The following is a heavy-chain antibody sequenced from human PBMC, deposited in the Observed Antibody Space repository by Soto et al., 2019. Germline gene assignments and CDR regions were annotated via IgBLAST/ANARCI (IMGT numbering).Heavy chain of an antibody. CDR2: IYSGGST. J-gene: IGHJ4*02. V-gene: IGHV3-53*01. Sequence: VGSLRLSCAASWFTVSSNYMSWVRQAPGKGLEWVSVIYSGGSTYYADSVKGRFTISRDNSKNTLFLQMNSLRAEDTAVYYCARAVIEGYYDSSPYYFDYWGQGTLVTVSS. D-gene: IGHD3-22*01. CDR3: ARAVIEGYYDSSPYYFDY. CDR1: WFTVSSNY.